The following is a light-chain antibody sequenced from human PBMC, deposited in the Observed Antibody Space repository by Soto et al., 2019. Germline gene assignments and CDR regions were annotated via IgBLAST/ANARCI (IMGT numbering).Light chain of an antibody. J-gene: IGKJ1*01. CDR2: GAS. CDR3: QQSYSLPRT. Sequence: DVQLTQSPSSLSASIGDTVTISCHSSQSITTSVNWYQQKTGKPPALLIYGASALQIGVPHRFSASGSGTDFTLTITSLQHEDFATYYCQQSYSLPRTFGQGTKVDIK. CDR1: QSITTS. V-gene: IGKV1-39*01.